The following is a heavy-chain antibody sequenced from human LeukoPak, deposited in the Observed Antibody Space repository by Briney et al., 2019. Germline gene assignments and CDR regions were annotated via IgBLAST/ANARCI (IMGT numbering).Heavy chain of an antibody. CDR1: GFTFSSYS. CDR3: AKDRGYCSSTSCFFDY. J-gene: IGHJ4*02. Sequence: PGGSLRLSCAASGFTFSSYSMNWVRQAPGKGLEWVSSISSSSSYIYYADSVKGRFTISRDSSKNTLYLQMNSLRAEDTAVYYCAKDRGYCSSTSCFFDYWGQGTLVTVSS. CDR2: ISSSSSYI. D-gene: IGHD2-2*01. V-gene: IGHV3-21*04.